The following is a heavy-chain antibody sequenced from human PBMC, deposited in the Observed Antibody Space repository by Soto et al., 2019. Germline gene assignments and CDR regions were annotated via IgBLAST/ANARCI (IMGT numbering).Heavy chain of an antibody. CDR2: INHSEST. V-gene: IGHV4-34*01. J-gene: IGHJ6*02. CDR1: VGSFSDYY. CDR3: ARGLLDLVRGARYGMDV. D-gene: IGHD3-10*01. Sequence: PSETLSLTCAVYVGSFSDYYWNWIRQPPGKGLEWIGEINHSESTNYNPSLKSRVTISVDTSKNQFSLKLTSVTAADTAVYYCARGLLDLVRGARYGMDVWGQGTTVTVSS.